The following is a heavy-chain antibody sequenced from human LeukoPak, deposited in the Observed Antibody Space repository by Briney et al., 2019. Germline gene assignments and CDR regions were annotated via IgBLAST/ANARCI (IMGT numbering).Heavy chain of an antibody. Sequence: PGGSLRLSCAASGLTFSGYWMNWVRQAPGKGLEWVANIKPDGSEKYYVDSVKGRFTISRDNAKNSLYLQMTSLRAEDTAVYYCARGSGDYSGQRTLVTVSS. CDR2: IKPDGSEK. V-gene: IGHV3-7*04. CDR1: GLTFSGYW. J-gene: IGHJ4*02. CDR3: ARGSGDY.